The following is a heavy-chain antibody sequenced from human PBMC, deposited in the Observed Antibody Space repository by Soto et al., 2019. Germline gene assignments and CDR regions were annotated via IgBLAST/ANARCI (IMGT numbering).Heavy chain of an antibody. Sequence: QVQLVESGGGVVQPGRSLRLSCAASGFPLTSYGIHWVREGPDKGLEWVAIISYDGSDKYYADSVKGRFTISRDNSKNTLYLQMNSLRPEDTALYYCVGDQYYFDYRGQGTLVIVSS. CDR1: GFPLTSYG. D-gene: IGHD3-10*01. CDR2: ISYDGSDK. J-gene: IGHJ4*02. CDR3: VGDQYYFDY. V-gene: IGHV3-30*03.